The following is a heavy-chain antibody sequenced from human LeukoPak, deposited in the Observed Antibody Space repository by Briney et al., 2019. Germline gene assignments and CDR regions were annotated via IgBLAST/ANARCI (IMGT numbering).Heavy chain of an antibody. CDR1: GFTFSSYG. V-gene: IGHV3-21*01. Sequence: PGGSLRLSCAASGFTFSSYGMSWVRQAPGKGLEWVSSISSSSSYIYYADSVKGRFTISRDNAKNSLYLQMNSLRAEDTAVYYCARNPQSNSWQAFDIWGQGTMVTVSS. CDR2: ISSSSSYI. CDR3: ARNPQSNSWQAFDI. D-gene: IGHD1-1*01. J-gene: IGHJ3*02.